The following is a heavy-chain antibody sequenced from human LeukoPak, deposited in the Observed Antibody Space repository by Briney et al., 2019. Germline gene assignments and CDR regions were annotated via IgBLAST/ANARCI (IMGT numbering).Heavy chain of an antibody. V-gene: IGHV4-34*01. CDR2: INHSGST. CDR1: GGSFSGYY. CDR3: ARGAVLWFRPKLYYYDMDV. D-gene: IGHD3-10*01. Sequence: SETLSLTCAVYGGSFSGYYWSWIRQPPGKGLEWIGEINHSGSTNYNPSLKSRVTISVDTSKNQFSLKLSSVTSADTAVYYCARGAVLWFRPKLYYYDMDVWGKGTTVTVSS. J-gene: IGHJ6*03.